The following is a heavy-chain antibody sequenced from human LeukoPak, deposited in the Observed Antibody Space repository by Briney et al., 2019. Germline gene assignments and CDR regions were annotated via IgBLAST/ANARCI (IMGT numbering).Heavy chain of an antibody. V-gene: IGHV3-7*01. CDR2: IEPSGSET. CDR1: GFTFSTYW. D-gene: IGHD5-18*01. CDR3: GRLGYEAAIGD. Sequence: PGGSLRLSCAASGFTFSTYWMTWVRQAPGEGLEWVANIEPSGSETYYADTVKGRFSIFRDNANDLLYLQMNTLGAEDTALYYCGRLGYEAAIGDWGRGTLVAVSS. J-gene: IGHJ4*02.